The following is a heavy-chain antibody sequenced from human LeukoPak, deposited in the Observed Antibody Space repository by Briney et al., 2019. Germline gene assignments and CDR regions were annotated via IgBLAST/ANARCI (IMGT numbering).Heavy chain of an antibody. J-gene: IGHJ4*02. Sequence: PSETLSLTCTVSGGSISSYYWSWIRQPPGKGLEWIGYIYYSGSTNYNPSLKSRVTISVDTSKNQFSLKLSSVTAADTAVYYCARGGYSAGDTGYWGQGTLVTVSS. CDR2: IYYSGST. V-gene: IGHV4-59*01. D-gene: IGHD1-26*01. CDR1: GGSISSYY. CDR3: ARGGYSAGDTGY.